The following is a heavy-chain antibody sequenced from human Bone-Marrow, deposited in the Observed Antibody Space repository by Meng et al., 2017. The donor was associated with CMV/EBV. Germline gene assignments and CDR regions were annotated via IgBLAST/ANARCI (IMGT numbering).Heavy chain of an antibody. J-gene: IGHJ4*02. CDR2: IIPILGIA. V-gene: IGHV1-69*10. Sequence: SVKVSCKASGGTFSSYAISWVRQAPGQGLEWMGGIIPILGIANYAQKFQGRVTITADKSTSTAYMELSSLRSEDTAVYYCARGPPGWRNYDLSDWGQGTLVTVPQ. D-gene: IGHD3-3*01. CDR1: GGTFSSYA. CDR3: ARGPPGWRNYDLSD.